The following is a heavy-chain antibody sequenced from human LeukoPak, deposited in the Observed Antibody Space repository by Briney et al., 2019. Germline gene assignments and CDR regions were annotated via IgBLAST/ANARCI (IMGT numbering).Heavy chain of an antibody. D-gene: IGHD2-15*01. V-gene: IGHV3-23*01. CDR3: AKPDCSGGSCYSYY. J-gene: IGHJ4*02. CDR2: ISGSGGST. Sequence: GGSLRLSCAASGFTFGSYAMSWVRQAPGKGLEWVSAISGSGGSTYYADSVKGRFTISRDNSKNTLYLQMNSLRAEDTAVYYCAKPDCSGGSCYSYYWGQGTLVTVSS. CDR1: GFTFGSYA.